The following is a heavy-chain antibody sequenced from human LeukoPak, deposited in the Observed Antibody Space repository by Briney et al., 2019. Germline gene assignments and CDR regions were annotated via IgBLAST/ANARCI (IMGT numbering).Heavy chain of an antibody. CDR2: ISTDGSRT. CDR3: ATEGGYYYYYMDF. CDR1: TFTFSSYW. J-gene: IGHJ6*03. Sequence: GSLRLSCAASTFTFSSYWMHWVRQAPGKGLVWVSRISTDGSRTDYADFVKGRFTISRDNAKNTLYLQMNSLRAEDTAMYYCATEGGYYYYYMDFWGKGTTVTVSS. V-gene: IGHV3-74*01. D-gene: IGHD3-16*01.